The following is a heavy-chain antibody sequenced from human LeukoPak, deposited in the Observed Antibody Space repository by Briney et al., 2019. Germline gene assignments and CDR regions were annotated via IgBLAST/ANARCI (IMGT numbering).Heavy chain of an antibody. J-gene: IGHJ3*02. CDR2: ISGNGGST. Sequence: PGGSLTLSCAVSRFTFSSYAMSWVRQAPGKGLEWVSAISGNGGSTYYADSVKGRFTISRDNSKNTLYLQMNYLRADDTAVYYCAKRYSSGWSFAFDIWGQGTMVTVSS. CDR1: RFTFSSYA. V-gene: IGHV3-23*01. CDR3: AKRYSSGWSFAFDI. D-gene: IGHD6-19*01.